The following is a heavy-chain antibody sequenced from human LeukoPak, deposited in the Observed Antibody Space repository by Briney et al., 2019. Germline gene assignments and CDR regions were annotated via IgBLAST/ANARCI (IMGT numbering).Heavy chain of an antibody. CDR1: GFTFSSYW. Sequence: GGSLRLSCAASGFTFSSYWMSWVRQAPGKGLEWVANIKQDGSEKYYVDSVKGRFTISRDNAKNSLYLQMNSLRAEDTAVYYCARDVRVVVPAATGRWFDPWGQGTLVTVSS. J-gene: IGHJ5*02. D-gene: IGHD2-2*01. V-gene: IGHV3-7*01. CDR3: ARDVRVVVPAATGRWFDP. CDR2: IKQDGSEK.